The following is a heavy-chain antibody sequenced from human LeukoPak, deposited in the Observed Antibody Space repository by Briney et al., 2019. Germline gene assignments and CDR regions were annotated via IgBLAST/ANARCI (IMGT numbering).Heavy chain of an antibody. CDR1: GGPFSRYA. CDR2: IIPIFGTA. D-gene: IGHD3-22*01. Sequence: APVRLSCKASGGPFSRYAISWVRQSPRQPLEGLGGIIPIFGTANYAQKFQGRVTITTDESTSTAYMELSSLRSEDTAVYYCASTLSYDYYDSSGYYLSPFDYWGQGTLVTVSS. J-gene: IGHJ4*02. CDR3: ASTLSYDYYDSSGYYLSPFDY. V-gene: IGHV1-69*05.